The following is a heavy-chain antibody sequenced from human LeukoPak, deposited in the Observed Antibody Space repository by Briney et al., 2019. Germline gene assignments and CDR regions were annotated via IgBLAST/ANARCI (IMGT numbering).Heavy chain of an antibody. Sequence: ASVKVSCKASDYTFTSYGISWVRQAPGQGLEWMGWISAYNGNTNYAQKLQGRVTMTTDTSTSTAYMELRSLRSDDTAVYYYARDREGIQLWFVGTNWFDPWGQGTLVTVSS. D-gene: IGHD5-18*01. CDR2: ISAYNGNT. V-gene: IGHV1-18*01. J-gene: IGHJ5*02. CDR1: DYTFTSYG. CDR3: ARDREGIQLWFVGTNWFDP.